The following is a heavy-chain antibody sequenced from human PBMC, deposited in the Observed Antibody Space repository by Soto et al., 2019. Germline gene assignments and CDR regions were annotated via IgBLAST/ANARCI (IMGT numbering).Heavy chain of an antibody. Sequence: GGSLRLSCAASGFTFSGSAMHWVRQASGKGLEWVGRIRSKANSYATAYAASVKGRFTISRDDSKNTAYLQMNSLKTEDTAVYYCTSNVLRFLEWLPLRNYYYGMDVWGQGTTVTVSS. CDR3: TSNVLRFLEWLPLRNYYYGMDV. CDR2: IRSKANSYAT. D-gene: IGHD3-3*01. V-gene: IGHV3-73*01. CDR1: GFTFSGSA. J-gene: IGHJ6*02.